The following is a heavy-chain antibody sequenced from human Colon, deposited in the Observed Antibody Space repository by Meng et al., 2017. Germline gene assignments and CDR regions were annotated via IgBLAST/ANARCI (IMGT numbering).Heavy chain of an antibody. D-gene: IGHD1-1*01. Sequence: GESLKISCAASGFTFSTYAMTWVRQAPGKGLECVSVITNTGDRTYYADSVKGRFTISRENSKNTLYLQMNSLRDEDTAIYYCAQNWNMDSWGQGTQVTVSS. CDR3: AQNWNMDS. CDR1: GFTFSTYA. CDR2: ITNTGDRT. J-gene: IGHJ5*01. V-gene: IGHV3-23*01.